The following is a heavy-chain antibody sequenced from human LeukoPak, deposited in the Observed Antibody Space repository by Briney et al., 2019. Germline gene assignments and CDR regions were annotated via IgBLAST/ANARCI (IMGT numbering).Heavy chain of an antibody. CDR2: IYTSGST. D-gene: IGHD3-10*01. V-gene: IGHV4-4*07. J-gene: IGHJ4*02. CDR1: GGSISSYY. Sequence: PSETLSLTCTVSGGSISSYYWSWIRQPAGKGLEWIGRIYTSGSTNYNPSLKSRVTISVDRSKNQFSLKLSSVTAADTAVYYCARGPHLWFGEFRRFDYWGQGTLVTVSS. CDR3: ARGPHLWFGEFRRFDY.